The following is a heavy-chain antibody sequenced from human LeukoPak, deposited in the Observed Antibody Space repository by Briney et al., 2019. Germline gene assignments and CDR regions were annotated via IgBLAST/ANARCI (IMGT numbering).Heavy chain of an antibody. J-gene: IGHJ4*02. CDR3: ARDWDSTSSGILMAD. V-gene: IGHV3-11*04. CDR2: ISSCGRAI. D-gene: IGHD2-2*01. CDR1: GCTFSHYY. Sequence: PGGSLTLSCPASGCTFSHYYMSWIRQAPAKGLEGVSHISSCGRAIYFSDSVQGRFTISRDNANNSLYLEMNSLRAEDTAVYYCARDWDSTSSGILMADWGQGTLVTVSS.